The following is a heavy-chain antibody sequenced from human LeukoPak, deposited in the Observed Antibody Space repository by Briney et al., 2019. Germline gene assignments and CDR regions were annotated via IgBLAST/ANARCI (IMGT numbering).Heavy chain of an antibody. CDR1: GFTFNAFS. CDR3: AKAGGYCTTCLDF. D-gene: IGHD2-8*01. CDR2: IGGNGDTT. J-gene: IGHJ4*02. V-gene: IGHV3-64D*06. Sequence: GGSLRLSCSASGFTFNAFSMHWLRQAPGKGPEYVSAIGGNGDTTYYADSVRGRFTTSRDNSKNILYLQMSSLRDGDTAVYYCAKAGGYCTTCLDFWGQGTLVTVSS.